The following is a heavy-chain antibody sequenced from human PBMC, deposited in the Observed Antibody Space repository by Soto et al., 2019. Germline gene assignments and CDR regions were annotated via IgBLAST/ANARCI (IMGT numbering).Heavy chain of an antibody. V-gene: IGHV2-5*02. Sequence: QITLKESGPTLVKPTQTLTLTCTFSGFSLSTHGVGMGWVRQPAGKALEWLALIYWDDDKRYSASLNSRLTITKDTSKNQVVLTMTNMDPVDTATYYCAHAMLYCTGGSCSTWFDSWGQGTLVTVSS. CDR3: AHAMLYCTGGSCSTWFDS. D-gene: IGHD2-15*01. J-gene: IGHJ5*01. CDR2: IYWDDDK. CDR1: GFSLSTHGVG.